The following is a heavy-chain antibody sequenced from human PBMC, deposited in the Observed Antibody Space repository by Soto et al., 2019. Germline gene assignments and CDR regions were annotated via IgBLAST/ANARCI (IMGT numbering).Heavy chain of an antibody. CDR1: GYTFINYD. CDR3: ANPPSRVKRTAYVGGWCDS. D-gene: IGHD2-21*02. Sequence: QVQLVQSGAEVKEPGASVRVSCKASGYTFINYDIHWVRQAPGQGLEWMGWMNPKSGTTGNGQKFEGRLTMTRNTSISTAYMEMSSLRSEVTAVYYCANPPSRVKRTAYVGGWCDSWGQGTLVSVSS. J-gene: IGHJ5*01. V-gene: IGHV1-8*01. CDR2: MNPKSGTT.